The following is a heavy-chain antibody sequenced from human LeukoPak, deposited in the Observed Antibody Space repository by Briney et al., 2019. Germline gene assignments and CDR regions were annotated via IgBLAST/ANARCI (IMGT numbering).Heavy chain of an antibody. CDR3: ARDLGGYSYGYSLDY. D-gene: IGHD5-18*01. Sequence: LETLSLTCTVSGGSISSSSYYWGWIRQPPGKGLEWIGSIYYSGSTYYNPSLKSRVTISVDTSKNQFSLKLSSVTAADTAVYYCARDLGGYSYGYSLDYWGQGTLVTVSS. CDR2: IYYSGST. CDR1: GGSISSSSYY. V-gene: IGHV4-39*07. J-gene: IGHJ4*02.